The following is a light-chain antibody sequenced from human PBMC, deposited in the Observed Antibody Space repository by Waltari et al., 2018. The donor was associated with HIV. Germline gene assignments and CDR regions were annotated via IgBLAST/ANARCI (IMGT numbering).Light chain of an antibody. V-gene: IGKV1-8*01. CDR2: GAS. CDR3: QQYHESPRT. J-gene: IGKJ1*01. CDR1: RDIDTH. Sequence: ATRMTQSPPSVSAATGDTVTITCRASRDIDTHLAWYQHKPGSAPHRLIYGASTLQKGVPHRFNGSGSGTSFSLTVTCLQSEDFATFFCQQYHESPRTFGQGTTVEV.